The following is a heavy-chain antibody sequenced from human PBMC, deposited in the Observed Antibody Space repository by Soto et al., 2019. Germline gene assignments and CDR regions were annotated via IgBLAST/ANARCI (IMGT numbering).Heavy chain of an antibody. J-gene: IGHJ4*02. CDR2: IWYDGSNK. D-gene: IGHD2-2*01. V-gene: IGHV3-33*01. CDR3: ARDPGAGYCGGTSCSAS. CDR1: GFTFSSYC. Sequence: GGSLRLSCAASGFTFSSYCMHWVRQAPGKGLEWVAVIWYDGSNKYYADSVKGRFTISRDNSKNTLYLQMNSLRAEDTAVYYCARDPGAGYCGGTSCSASWGRGTRVTVSS.